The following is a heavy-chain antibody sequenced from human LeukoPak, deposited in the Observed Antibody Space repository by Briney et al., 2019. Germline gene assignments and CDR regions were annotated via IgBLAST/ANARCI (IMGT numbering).Heavy chain of an antibody. CDR2: ISAYNGNT. Sequence: ASVKVSCKASGYTFTSYGISWVRQAPGQGLEWMGWISAYNGNTNYAQKLQGRVTMTTDTSTSTAYMELRSRRSDDTAVYYCARDRDLRLWFGELLGNYSDYWGQGTLVTVSS. D-gene: IGHD3-10*01. J-gene: IGHJ4*02. CDR3: ARDRDLRLWFGELLGNYSDY. V-gene: IGHV1-18*04. CDR1: GYTFTSYG.